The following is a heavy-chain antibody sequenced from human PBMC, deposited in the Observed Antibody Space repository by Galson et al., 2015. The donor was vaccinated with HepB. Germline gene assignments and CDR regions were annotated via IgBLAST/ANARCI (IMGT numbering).Heavy chain of an antibody. V-gene: IGHV1-69*08. Sequence: SVKVSCKASGGTFSSYPITWVRQAPGQGLDWLGRIIPLLGTTKYSQKSQDRVTITADKSTGTAYMESTDLTSEDAAIYYCARVGGRGHTFDYWGQGTQVTVSS. CDR3: ARVGGRGHTFDY. J-gene: IGHJ4*02. D-gene: IGHD2-15*01. CDR2: IIPLLGTT. CDR1: GGTFSSYP.